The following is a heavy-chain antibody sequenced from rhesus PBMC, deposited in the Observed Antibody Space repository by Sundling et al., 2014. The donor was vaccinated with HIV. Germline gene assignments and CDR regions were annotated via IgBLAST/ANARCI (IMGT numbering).Heavy chain of an antibody. CDR3: ARGGIAAGL. V-gene: IGHV4-165*01. D-gene: IGHD6-13*01. J-gene: IGHJ4*01. CDR2: IYGNSAHT. CDR1: GGSLSSND. Sequence: QVQLQESGPGLVKPSETLSLTCAVSGGSLSSNDWTWIRQPPGKGLEWIGNIYGNSAHTYYNPSLKNRVTISKDTSKNQFSLKLNSVTAADTAVYFCARGGIAAGLWGQGVLVTVSS.